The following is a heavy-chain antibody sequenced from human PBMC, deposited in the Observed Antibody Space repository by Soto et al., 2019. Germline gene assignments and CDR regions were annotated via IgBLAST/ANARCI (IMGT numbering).Heavy chain of an antibody. Sequence: GGSLRLSCAASGFTVSSNYMSWVRQAPGKGLEWVSVIYSGGSTYYADSVKGRFTISRDNSKNTLYLQMNSPRAEDTAVYYCASQDTKSLTFDYWGQGTLVTVSS. V-gene: IGHV3-66*04. CDR1: GFTVSSNY. D-gene: IGHD2-8*01. CDR3: ASQDTKSLTFDY. CDR2: IYSGGST. J-gene: IGHJ4*02.